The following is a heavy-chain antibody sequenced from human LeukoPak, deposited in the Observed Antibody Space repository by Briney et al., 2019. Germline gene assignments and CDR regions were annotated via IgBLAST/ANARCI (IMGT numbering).Heavy chain of an antibody. CDR2: ISARSERT. CDR1: GFASNGYA. CDR3: ARGPYLEHASVDIFGY. D-gene: IGHD3-3*02. J-gene: IGHJ4*02. Sequence: PGGSLRPSRAASGFASNGYAAMWGRQAPGTGLEWVSGISARSERTYYADSVKGRFTISTDNPRNTFFLQMNSLRVDDTAVYFCARGPYLEHASVDIFGYWGQGALVTVSS. V-gene: IGHV3-23*01.